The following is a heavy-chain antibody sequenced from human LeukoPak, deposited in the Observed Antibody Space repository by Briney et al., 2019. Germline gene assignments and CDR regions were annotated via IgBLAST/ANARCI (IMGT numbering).Heavy chain of an antibody. CDR2: IYSGDYT. CDR3: ARVPIYDSSGYYFGWIDY. Sequence: GGSLRLSCAASGFTVSSNYMSWVRQAPGKGLEWVSVIYSGDYTYYADSVKGRFTISRDNSKNTLYLQMHSLRAEDTAVYYCARVPIYDSSGYYFGWIDYWGQGTLVTVSS. D-gene: IGHD3-22*01. J-gene: IGHJ4*02. V-gene: IGHV3-53*01. CDR1: GFTVSSNY.